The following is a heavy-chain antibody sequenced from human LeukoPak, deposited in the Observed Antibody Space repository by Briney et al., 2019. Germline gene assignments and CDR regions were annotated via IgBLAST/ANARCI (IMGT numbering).Heavy chain of an antibody. J-gene: IGHJ3*02. CDR3: ARDWVADYTDAFDI. Sequence: SETLSLTCTVSGGSISSGGYYWSWIRQPPGKGLEWIGYIYHSGSSYYNPSLESRVTISVDRSKNQFSLKLSSVTAADTAVYYCARDWVADYTDAFDIWGQGTMVTVSS. CDR2: IYHSGSS. V-gene: IGHV4-30-2*01. CDR1: GGSISSGGYY. D-gene: IGHD3-16*01.